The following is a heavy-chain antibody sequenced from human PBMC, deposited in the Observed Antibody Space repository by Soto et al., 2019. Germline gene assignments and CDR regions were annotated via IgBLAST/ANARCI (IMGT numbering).Heavy chain of an antibody. CDR1: GFTFSSYA. CDR3: AGRIAVAGTYYYYGMDV. J-gene: IGHJ6*02. CDR2: ISGSGGSK. D-gene: IGHD6-19*01. V-gene: IGHV3-23*01. Sequence: GGSLRLSCAASGFTFSSYAMSWVRQAPGKGLEWVSAISGSGGSKYYADSVKGRFTISRDNSKNTLYLQMNSLRAEDTAVYYCAGRIAVAGTYYYYGMDVWGQGTTVTVSS.